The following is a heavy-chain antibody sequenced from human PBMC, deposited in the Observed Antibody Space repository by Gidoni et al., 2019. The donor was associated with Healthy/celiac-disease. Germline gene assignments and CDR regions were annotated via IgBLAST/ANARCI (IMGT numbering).Heavy chain of an antibody. V-gene: IGHV1-69*01. Sequence: GIIPIFGTANYAQKFQGRVTITADESTSTAYMELSSLRSEDTAVYYCARASEMATIPSWCGVYWGQGTLVTVSS. D-gene: IGHD5-12*01. CDR2: IIPIFGTA. J-gene: IGHJ4*02. CDR3: ARASEMATIPSWCGVY.